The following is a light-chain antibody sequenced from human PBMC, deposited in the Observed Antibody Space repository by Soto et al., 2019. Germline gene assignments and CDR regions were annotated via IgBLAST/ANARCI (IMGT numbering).Light chain of an antibody. CDR2: DAS. V-gene: IGKV3-11*01. CDR1: QSVSSY. Sequence: EVALTQSPGTLSLSPGERATLACRASQSVSSYLAWYQQKPGQATRLIIYDASNRATGIPARFSGSGSGTDFTLTISSLEPEDFAAYYCQQRSDWHPLTFGGGTKVDIK. CDR3: QQRSDWHPLT. J-gene: IGKJ4*01.